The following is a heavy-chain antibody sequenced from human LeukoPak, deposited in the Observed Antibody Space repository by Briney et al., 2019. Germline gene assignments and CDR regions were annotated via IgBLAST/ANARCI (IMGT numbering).Heavy chain of an antibody. J-gene: IGHJ3*02. CDR2: ISSSSSYI. Sequence: GGSLRLSCAASGFTFSSYSMDWVRQAPGKGLEWVSSISSSSSYIYYADSVKGRFTISRDNAKNSLYLQMNSLRAEDTAVYYCARDSGSAAFDIWGQGTMVTVSS. CDR3: ARDSGSAAFDI. CDR1: GFTFSSYS. D-gene: IGHD3-10*01. V-gene: IGHV3-21*01.